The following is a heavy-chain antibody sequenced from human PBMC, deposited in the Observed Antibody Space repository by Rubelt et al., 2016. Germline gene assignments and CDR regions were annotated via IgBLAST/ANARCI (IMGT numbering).Heavy chain of an antibody. D-gene: IGHD3/OR15-3a*01. CDR2: ISYDGSKT. V-gene: IGHV3-30*04. CDR3: ARGIMNFGLLIHTYYFDL. CDR1: GFTISSDA. J-gene: IGHJ4*02. Sequence: SLRLSCAASGFTISSDALHWVRQAPGKGLEWVALISYDGSKTYYADFVRGRFTISRDNSENTLYLHVNSLRAEDSAVYYCARGIMNFGLLIHTYYFDLWGQGTLVTVSS.